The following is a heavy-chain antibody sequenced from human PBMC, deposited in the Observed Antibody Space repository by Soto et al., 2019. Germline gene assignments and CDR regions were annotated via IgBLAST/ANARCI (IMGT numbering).Heavy chain of an antibody. D-gene: IGHD3-3*01. CDR2: ISCDGGST. CDR3: AKDAPHPTNLEWLAPPRHRYYYSGMDV. CDR1: GFTFSSYT. J-gene: IGHJ6*01. V-gene: IGHV3-43*01. Sequence: PVRSLRLSCAASGFTFSSYTLNWVRQATWNGLEWVSLISCDGGSTYYADSVKVRFTISRHNSKNSLYLQMNSLRTEDTAFYYCAKDAPHPTNLEWLAPPRHRYYYSGMDVWGQGTTVPVSS.